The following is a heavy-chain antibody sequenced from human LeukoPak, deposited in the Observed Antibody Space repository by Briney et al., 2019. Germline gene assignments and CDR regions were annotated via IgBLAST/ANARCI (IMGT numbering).Heavy chain of an antibody. CDR2: INAGNGNT. J-gene: IGHJ4*02. CDR3: ARGTRYCSSSSCYNY. Sequence: GESLKISCKGSGYIFTTYWIGWVRQAPGQRLEWMGWINAGNGNTKYSQKFQGRVTMTRNTSISTAYLELSSLKSEDTAVYYCARGTRYCSSSSCYNYWGQGTLVTVSS. D-gene: IGHD2-2*02. V-gene: IGHV1/OR15-3*02. CDR1: GYIFTTYW.